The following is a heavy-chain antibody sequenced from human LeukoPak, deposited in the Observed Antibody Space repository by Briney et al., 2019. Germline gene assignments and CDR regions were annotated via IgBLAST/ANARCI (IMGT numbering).Heavy chain of an antibody. J-gene: IGHJ3*02. CDR1: GYTFTGYY. CDR3: ARASAYCGGDCGAFDI. Sequence: ASVKVSCKASGYTFTGYYMHWVRQAPGQGLEWMGRIIPILGIANYAQKFQSRVTITADKSTSTAYMELSSLRSEDTAVYYCARASAYCGGDCGAFDIWGQGTMVTVSS. CDR2: IIPILGIA. D-gene: IGHD2-21*02. V-gene: IGHV1-69*04.